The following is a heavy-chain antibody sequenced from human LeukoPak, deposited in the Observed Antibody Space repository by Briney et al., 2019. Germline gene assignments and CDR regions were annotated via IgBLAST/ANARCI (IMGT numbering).Heavy chain of an antibody. V-gene: IGHV1-46*01. CDR2: INPSGGST. D-gene: IGHD1-26*01. Sequence: ASVKVSCKASGYTFTSYYMHWVRQAPGQGLEWMGIINPSGGSTSYAQKFQGRVTMTRDTSTSTVYMELSSLRSEDTAVYYCASVSGSHHDAFDIWGQGTMVTVSS. CDR1: GYTFTSYY. CDR3: ASVSGSHHDAFDI. J-gene: IGHJ3*02.